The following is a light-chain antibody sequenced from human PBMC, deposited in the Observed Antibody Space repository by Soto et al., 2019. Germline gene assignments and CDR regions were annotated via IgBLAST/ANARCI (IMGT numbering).Light chain of an antibody. V-gene: IGKV3-20*01. J-gene: IGKJ1*01. CDR1: QSVSSSY. Sequence: EMVLTQSPGTLSLSPGERATLSCRASQSVSSSYLAWYQQKPGQAPRLLIYGASSRATGITDRFSGSGSGTDFTLTISRLEPEEFAVYYCQHPVAFGQGPKVEIK. CDR2: GAS. CDR3: QHPVA.